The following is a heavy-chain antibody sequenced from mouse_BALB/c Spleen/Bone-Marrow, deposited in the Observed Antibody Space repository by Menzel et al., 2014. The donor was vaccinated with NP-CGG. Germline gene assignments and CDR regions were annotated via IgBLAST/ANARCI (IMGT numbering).Heavy chain of an antibody. CDR2: ISSGSSTI. Sequence: EVNLVDSGGGLVQPGGSRKLSCAASGFTFSSFGMHWVRQAPEKGLEWVAYISSGSSTIYYADTVKGRFTISRDNPKNTLFLQMTSLRSEDTAMYYCARGAYYYGSSYDAMDYWGQGTSVTVSS. CDR1: GFTFSSFG. D-gene: IGHD1-1*01. J-gene: IGHJ4*01. V-gene: IGHV5-17*02. CDR3: ARGAYYYGSSYDAMDY.